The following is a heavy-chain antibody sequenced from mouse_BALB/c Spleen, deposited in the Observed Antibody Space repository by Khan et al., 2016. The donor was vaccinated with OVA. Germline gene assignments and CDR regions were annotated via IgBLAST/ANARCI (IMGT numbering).Heavy chain of an antibody. CDR2: ISPGSGDT. D-gene: IGHD1-2*01. V-gene: IGHV1-77*01. CDR1: GYTFTDYF. Sequence: QVQLKQSGAELARPGASVKLSCKASGYTFTDYFINWVKQRTGQGLEWIGEISPGSGDTYYNEKLKGKAILTADKSSTTAYMQLSSLTSAAYAVYFCARRNYFGYTFAYWGQGTLVTVSA. CDR3: ARRNYFGYTFAY. J-gene: IGHJ3*01.